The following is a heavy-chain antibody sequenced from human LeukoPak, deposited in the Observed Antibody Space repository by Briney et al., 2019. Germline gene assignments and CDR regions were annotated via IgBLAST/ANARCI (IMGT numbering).Heavy chain of an antibody. CDR3: AKIAPWGAVTTTDGFDY. CDR2: ISDSGAAT. Sequence: GGSLGLSCAASGFSFSNYAMSWVRQAPGKGLEWVSSISDSGAATYYADSVKGRFTISRDNSKNTLYLQLNSLGAEDTAVYYCAKIAPWGAVTTTDGFDYWGQGTLVTVSS. V-gene: IGHV3-23*01. D-gene: IGHD4-17*01. CDR1: GFSFSNYA. J-gene: IGHJ4*02.